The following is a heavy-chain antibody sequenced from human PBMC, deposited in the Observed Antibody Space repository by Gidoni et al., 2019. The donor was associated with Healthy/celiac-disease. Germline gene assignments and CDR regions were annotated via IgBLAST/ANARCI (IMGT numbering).Heavy chain of an antibody. J-gene: IGHJ3*02. CDR1: GGSFSGYY. V-gene: IGHV4-34*01. D-gene: IGHD4-17*01. Sequence: QVQLQQRGAGLLKHSETLSLTCAVHGGSFSGYYWSWIRQPPGKGLEWIGAINHSGSTNYNPSLKSRVTISVDTSKNQFSLKLSSVTAADTAVYYCARGAKGDYGDYVGAFDIWGQGTMVTVSS. CDR2: INHSGST. CDR3: ARGAKGDYGDYVGAFDI.